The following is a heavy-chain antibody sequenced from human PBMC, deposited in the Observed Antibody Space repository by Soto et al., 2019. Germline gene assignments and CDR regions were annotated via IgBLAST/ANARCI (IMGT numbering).Heavy chain of an antibody. CDR1: GFTVGNFD. J-gene: IGHJ4*02. D-gene: IGHD5-12*01. CDR3: VRVLYDSGVVDF. CDR2: IQTGGAT. V-gene: IGHV3-53*01. Sequence: VESGGGLFQAGGSTRLSCLVSGFTVGNFDMAWVRQAPGKGLEWASIIQTGGATYYSDSAQGRFTISRDNSKNTVYLQMNRLRVEDTGVYSCVRVLYDSGVVDFWGQGSLITVS.